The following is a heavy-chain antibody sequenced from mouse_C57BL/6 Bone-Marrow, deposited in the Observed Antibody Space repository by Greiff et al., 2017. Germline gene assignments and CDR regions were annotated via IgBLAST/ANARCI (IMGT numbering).Heavy chain of an antibody. CDR1: GFTFSSYA. D-gene: IGHD1-1*01. J-gene: IGHJ3*01. CDR2: ISSGGDYI. Sequence: EVKLMESGEGLVKPGGSLKLSCAASGFTFSSYAMSWVRQTPEKRLEWVAYISSGGDYIYYADTVKGRFTISRDNARNTLYLQMSSLKSEDTAMYYCTREYYYGPWFAYWGQGTLVTVSA. CDR3: TREYYYGPWFAY. V-gene: IGHV5-9-1*02.